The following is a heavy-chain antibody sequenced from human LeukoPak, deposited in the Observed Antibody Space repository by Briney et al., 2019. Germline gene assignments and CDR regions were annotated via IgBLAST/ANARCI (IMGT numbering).Heavy chain of an antibody. Sequence: GGSLRLSCAASGFTFSSYGMHWVRQAPGKGLEWVAFIRYDGSNKYYADSVKGRFTISRDNSKNTLYLQMNSLRAEDTAVYYCAKDDGELVGATVRWFDPWGQGTLVTVSS. CDR2: IRYDGSNK. V-gene: IGHV3-30*02. J-gene: IGHJ5*02. D-gene: IGHD1-26*01. CDR1: GFTFSSYG. CDR3: AKDDGELVGATVRWFDP.